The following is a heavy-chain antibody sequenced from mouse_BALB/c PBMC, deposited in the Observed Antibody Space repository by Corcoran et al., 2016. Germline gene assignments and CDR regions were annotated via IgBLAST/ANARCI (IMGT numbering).Heavy chain of an antibody. Sequence: EVQLQQSGAELVTPGASVKLSCTASGLNIKDTYMHWVKQRPEQGLEWIGRIDPANGNTKYDPKFQGKATITADTSSNTAYLQLSSRTSEDTAVYYCANWDCYFDVWGAGTTVTVSS. V-gene: IGHV14-3*02. CDR3: ANWDCYFDV. D-gene: IGHD4-1*01. J-gene: IGHJ1*01. CDR1: GLNIKDTY. CDR2: IDPANGNT.